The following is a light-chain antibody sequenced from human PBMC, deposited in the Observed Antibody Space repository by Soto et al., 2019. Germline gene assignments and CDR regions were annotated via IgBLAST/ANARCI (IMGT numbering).Light chain of an antibody. CDR2: EGT. CDR3: NSFAGSAKWV. Sequence: QSALTQPPSASGSPGQSVTISCTGTNSDVGGYNYVSWYQQYPGKAPKLLIYEGTKRPSGVPDRFSGSKSGNTAYLTVSGLQAEDEADYYCNSFAGSAKWVFGGGTKLTAL. CDR1: NSDVGGYNY. J-gene: IGLJ3*02. V-gene: IGLV2-8*01.